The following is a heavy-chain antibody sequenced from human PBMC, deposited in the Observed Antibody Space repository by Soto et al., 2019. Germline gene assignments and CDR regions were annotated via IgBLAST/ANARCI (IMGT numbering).Heavy chain of an antibody. CDR2: ISAYNGNT. CDR3: ARDLHYYDSSGYFHGDAFDI. J-gene: IGHJ3*02. Sequence: ASVKVSCKASGYTFTSYGISWVRQAPGQGLEWMGWISAYNGNTNYAQKLQGRVTMTTDTSTSTAYMELRSLRSDDTAVYYCARDLHYYDSSGYFHGDAFDIWGQGTTVTVSS. V-gene: IGHV1-18*01. D-gene: IGHD3-22*01. CDR1: GYTFTSYG.